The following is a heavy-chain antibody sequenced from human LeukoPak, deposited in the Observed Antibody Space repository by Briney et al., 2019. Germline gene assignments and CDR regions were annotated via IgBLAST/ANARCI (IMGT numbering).Heavy chain of an antibody. V-gene: IGHV4-59*08. D-gene: IGHD5-18*01. CDR2: IYHSGST. J-gene: IGHJ3*02. CDR1: GGSISSYY. CDR3: ARGGYSYGYDAFDI. Sequence: SETLSLTCTVSGGSISSYYWSWIRQPPGKGLEWIWYIYHSGSTNYNPSLKSRVTISVDTSKNQFSLKLSSVTAADTAVYYCARGGYSYGYDAFDIWGQGTMVTVSS.